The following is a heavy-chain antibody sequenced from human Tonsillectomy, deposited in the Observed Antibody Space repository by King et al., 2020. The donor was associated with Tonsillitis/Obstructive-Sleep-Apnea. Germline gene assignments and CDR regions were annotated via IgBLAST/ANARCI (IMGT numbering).Heavy chain of an antibody. V-gene: IGHV4-59*01. Sequence: QLQESGPGLVKPSETLSLTCTVSGGSISSFYWSWLRQPPGKGLEWIGYIYYSGRTNYNPSLKSRVTISVDTSKNQFSLKLSSVTAADTAVYYCARDPDIAAVGYYFDYWGQGTLVTVSS. J-gene: IGHJ4*02. D-gene: IGHD6-13*01. CDR1: GGSISSFY. CDR3: ARDPDIAAVGYYFDY. CDR2: IYYSGRT.